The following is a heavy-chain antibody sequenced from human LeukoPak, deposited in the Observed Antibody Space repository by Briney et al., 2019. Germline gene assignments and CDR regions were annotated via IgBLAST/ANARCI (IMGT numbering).Heavy chain of an antibody. CDR1: GLTFSDHY. V-gene: IGHV3-72*01. Sequence: PGGSLRLSCAASGLTFSDHYMDWVCQAPGKGLEWVGRTRNKANSYTTEYAASVKGRFTISRDDSKNSLYLQMNSLKTEDTAVYYCARGDYDYVWGTFGYWGQGTLVTVSS. D-gene: IGHD3-16*01. J-gene: IGHJ4*02. CDR3: ARGDYDYVWGTFGY. CDR2: TRNKANSYTT.